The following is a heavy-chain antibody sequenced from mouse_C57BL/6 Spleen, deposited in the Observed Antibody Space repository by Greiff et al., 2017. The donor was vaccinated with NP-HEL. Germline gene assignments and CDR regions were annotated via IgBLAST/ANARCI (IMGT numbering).Heavy chain of an antibody. CDR2: IHPNSGST. CDR1: GYTFTSYW. CDR3: ARSLPGYYYAMDY. Sequence: QVQLQQPGAELVKPGASVKLSCKASGYTFTSYWMHWVKQRPGHGLEWIGMIHPNSGSTNYNEKFKSKATLTVDKSSSTASMQLSRLTSADSAVYYCARSLPGYYYAMDYWGQGTSVTVSS. J-gene: IGHJ4*01. V-gene: IGHV1-64*01.